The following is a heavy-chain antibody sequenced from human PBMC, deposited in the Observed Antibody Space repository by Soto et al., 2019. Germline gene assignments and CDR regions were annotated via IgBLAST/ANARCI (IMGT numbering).Heavy chain of an antibody. CDR1: GFTFSSYG. J-gene: IGHJ1*01. CDR3: AKDTPPGAEYFQH. Sequence: GGSLRLSCAASGFTFSSYGMHWVRQAPGKGLEWVAVISYDGSNKYYADSVKGRFTISRDNSKNTLYLQMNSLRAEDTAVYYCAKDTPPGAEYFQHWGQGTLVTV. V-gene: IGHV3-30*18. CDR2: ISYDGSNK.